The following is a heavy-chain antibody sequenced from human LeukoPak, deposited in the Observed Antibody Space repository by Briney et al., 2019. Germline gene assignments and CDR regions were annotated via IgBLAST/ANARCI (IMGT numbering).Heavy chain of an antibody. CDR2: ISGSGGST. CDR1: GFTFGSYG. CDR3: ARRAGAYSHPYDY. V-gene: IGHV3-23*01. J-gene: IGHJ4*02. Sequence: GGSLRLSCAASGFTFGSYGMSWVRQAPGKGLEWVSAISGSGGSTYYADSVKGRFTISRDNSKNTLYLQMNSLRAEDTAVYYCARRAGAYSHPYDYWGQGTLVTVSS. D-gene: IGHD4/OR15-4a*01.